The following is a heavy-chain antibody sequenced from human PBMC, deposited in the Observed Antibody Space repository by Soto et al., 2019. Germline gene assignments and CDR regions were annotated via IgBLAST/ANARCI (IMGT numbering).Heavy chain of an antibody. V-gene: IGHV1-2*02. D-gene: IGHD6-13*01. CDR3: ARVMAYEQQLVPFDY. CDR1: GYTFICYY. Sequence: QVQLVQSGAEVKKPGASVKVSCKTSGYTFICYYLNWVRQAPGQGLEWMGWVNPHTGGTHYAQKFDGRVTMTRDTSTYTAYMELSGLKFDDTATYFCARVMAYEQQLVPFDYWGQGTLVTVSS. J-gene: IGHJ4*02. CDR2: VNPHTGGT.